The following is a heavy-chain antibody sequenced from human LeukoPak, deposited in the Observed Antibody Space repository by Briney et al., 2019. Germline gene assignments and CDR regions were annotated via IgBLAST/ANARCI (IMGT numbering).Heavy chain of an antibody. Sequence: PGWSLRLSCVASGFIFSIHWMSWVRQAPGRGPEWLAIIKEDGSVIWDVVSVRGRFTISRDNAKNSLYLQMNSLRAEDTAVYYCARGAGRQQLEQNYRGQGNLVTVSS. CDR2: IKEDGSVI. CDR3: ARGAGRQQLEQNY. D-gene: IGHD6-13*01. V-gene: IGHV3-7*01. CDR1: GFIFSIHW. J-gene: IGHJ4*02.